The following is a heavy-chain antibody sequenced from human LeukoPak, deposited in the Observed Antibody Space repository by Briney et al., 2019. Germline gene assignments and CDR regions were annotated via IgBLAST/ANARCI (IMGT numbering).Heavy chain of an antibody. CDR1: GGSFSGYY. Sequence: SETLSLTCAVYGGSFSGYYWSWICQPPGKGLEWIGEINHSGSTNYNPSLKSRVTISVDTSKNQFSLKLSSVTAADTAVYYCARGRSLLWFGAKTNWFDPWGQGTLVTVSS. CDR2: INHSGST. V-gene: IGHV4-34*01. D-gene: IGHD3-10*01. CDR3: ARGRSLLWFGAKTNWFDP. J-gene: IGHJ5*02.